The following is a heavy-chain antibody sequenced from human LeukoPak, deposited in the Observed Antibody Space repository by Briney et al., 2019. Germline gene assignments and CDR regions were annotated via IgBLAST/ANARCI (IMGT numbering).Heavy chain of an antibody. Sequence: GGSLRLSCAASGFTFSSWSMHWVRQATGKGLVWVSRINSDGSSINYADSVKGRFTIARDNSKNTVYLQMNSLRAEDTAIYYCARSGTSWWYPAFDIWGQGTMVTASS. CDR2: INSDGSSI. CDR3: ARSGTSWWYPAFDI. D-gene: IGHD2-15*01. CDR1: GFTFSSWS. V-gene: IGHV3-74*01. J-gene: IGHJ3*02.